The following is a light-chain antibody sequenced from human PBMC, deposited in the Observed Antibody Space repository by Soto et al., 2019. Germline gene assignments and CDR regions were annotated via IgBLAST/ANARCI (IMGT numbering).Light chain of an antibody. V-gene: IGKV3-20*01. CDR3: QQHGSSSWT. CDR1: QSVSSSY. CDR2: GAS. Sequence: EIVLTQSPGTLSLSPGERATLSCRASQSVSSSYLAWYKQKPGQAPRLLIYGASSRATGNPDRFSGSGSGTDFSLTISRLKPEDFAVYYCQQHGSSSWTFGKGTKVEIK. J-gene: IGKJ1*01.